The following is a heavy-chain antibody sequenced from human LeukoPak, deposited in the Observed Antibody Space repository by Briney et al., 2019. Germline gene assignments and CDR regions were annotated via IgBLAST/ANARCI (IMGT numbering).Heavy chain of an antibody. Sequence: GRSLRLSCAASGFTFDDYAMHWARQAPGKGLEWVSGISWNSGSIGYADSVKGRFTISRDNAKNSLYLQMNSLRAEDTALYYCAKDIGSGSYIHDAFDIWGQGTMVTVPS. J-gene: IGHJ3*02. CDR2: ISWNSGSI. CDR3: AKDIGSGSYIHDAFDI. D-gene: IGHD3-10*01. V-gene: IGHV3-9*01. CDR1: GFTFDDYA.